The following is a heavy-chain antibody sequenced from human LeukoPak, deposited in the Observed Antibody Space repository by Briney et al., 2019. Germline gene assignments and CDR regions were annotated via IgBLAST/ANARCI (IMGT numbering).Heavy chain of an antibody. CDR1: GYTFTSYY. CDR2: INPSGGST. Sequence: ASVKVSCKASGYTFTSYYMHWVRQTPGQGLEWMGIINPSGGSTTYAQKLQGRVTMTRDMSTSTVYMELSSLRSEDTAVYYCARDPLHYGDYVDWDYWGQGTLVTVSS. CDR3: ARDPLHYGDYVDWDY. D-gene: IGHD4-17*01. V-gene: IGHV1-46*01. J-gene: IGHJ4*02.